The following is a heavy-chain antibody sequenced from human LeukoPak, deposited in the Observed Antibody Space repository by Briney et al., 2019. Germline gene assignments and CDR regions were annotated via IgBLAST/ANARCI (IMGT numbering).Heavy chain of an antibody. D-gene: IGHD4-17*01. V-gene: IGHV1-2*02. CDR2: INPNSGGT. Sequence: ASVKVSCKASGYTFTGYYMHWVRQAPGQGLEWMGWINPNSGGTNYAQKFQGRVTMTRDTSTSTAYMELRSLRSDDTAVYYCARGDMTTVFDYWGQGTLVTVSS. CDR3: ARGDMTTVFDY. CDR1: GYTFTGYY. J-gene: IGHJ4*02.